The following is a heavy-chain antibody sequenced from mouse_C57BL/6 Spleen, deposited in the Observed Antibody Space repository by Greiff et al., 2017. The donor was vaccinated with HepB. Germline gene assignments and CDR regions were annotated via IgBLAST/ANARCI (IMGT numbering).Heavy chain of an antibody. CDR2: IYPGDGDT. Sequence: VKLQESGPELVKPGASVKISCKASGYAFSSSWMNWVKQRPGKGLEWIGRIYPGDGDTNYNGKFKGKATLTADKSSSTAYMQLSSLTSEDSAVYFCARGNDYYYGSSYYFDYWGQGTTLTVSS. V-gene: IGHV1-82*01. D-gene: IGHD1-1*01. J-gene: IGHJ2*01. CDR1: GYAFSSSW. CDR3: ARGNDYYYGSSYYFDY.